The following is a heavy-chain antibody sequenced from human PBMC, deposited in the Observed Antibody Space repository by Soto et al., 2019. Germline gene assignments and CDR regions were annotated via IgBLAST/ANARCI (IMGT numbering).Heavy chain of an antibody. V-gene: IGHV4-59*01. J-gene: IGHJ5*02. CDR3: ARIRDYYASPITIRPWFDP. D-gene: IGHD3-16*01. CDR2: IYHSGNT. CDR1: GHSIINNY. Sequence: PSETLSLTCIVSGHSIINNYWSWMLQPPGKGPEWIGYIYHSGNTNYNPSLKSRVTISVDTSKNQFSLKLSSLTAADTAVYYCARIRDYYASPITIRPWFDPWGQGTLVT.